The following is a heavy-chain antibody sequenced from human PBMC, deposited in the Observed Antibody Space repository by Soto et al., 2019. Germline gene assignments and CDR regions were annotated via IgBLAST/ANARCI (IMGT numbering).Heavy chain of an antibody. V-gene: IGHV3-30-3*01. CDR1: GLSFSTYA. J-gene: IGHJ4*02. CDR3: ARDRTFDY. Sequence: QVQLVESGGGVVQPGRSLRLSCAASGLSFSTYAMHWVRQAPGKGLEWVAVISDDGSNKYYADSVKGRFTISRDNSKNTLYLQMNSLRAEDTAVYYCARDRTFDYWGQGTLVTVSS. CDR2: ISDDGSNK.